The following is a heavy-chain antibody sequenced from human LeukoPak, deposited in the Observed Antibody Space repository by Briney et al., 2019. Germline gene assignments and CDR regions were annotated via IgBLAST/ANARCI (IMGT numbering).Heavy chain of an antibody. D-gene: IGHD2-21*02. Sequence: PSETLSLTCAVSSYSISSGYYWGWIRQPPGKGLEWVGRVKKISEGVTTDYPAPVKGRFTVSRDDSKSTLYLQMNSLKTEDTAVYYCTTRVVTTNDYWGQGTLVTVSS. CDR1: SYSISSGY. CDR3: TTRVVTTNDY. CDR2: VKKISEGVTT. J-gene: IGHJ4*02. V-gene: IGHV3-15*01.